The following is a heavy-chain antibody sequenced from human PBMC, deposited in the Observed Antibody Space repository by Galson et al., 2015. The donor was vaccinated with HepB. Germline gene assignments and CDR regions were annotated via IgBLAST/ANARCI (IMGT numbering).Heavy chain of an antibody. CDR1: GFTFSSYG. CDR2: IRYDGSNK. D-gene: IGHD3-16*01. CDR3: AKGADYDDAFDI. V-gene: IGHV3-30*02. J-gene: IGHJ3*02. Sequence: SLRLSCAASGFTFSSYGMHWVRQAPGKGLEWVAFIRYDGSNKYYADSVKGRFTISRDNSKNTLYLQMNSLRAEDTAVYYCAKGADYDDAFDIWGQGTMVTVSS.